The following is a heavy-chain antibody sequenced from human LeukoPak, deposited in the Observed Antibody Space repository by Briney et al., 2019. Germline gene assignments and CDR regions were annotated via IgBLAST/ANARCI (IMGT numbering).Heavy chain of an antibody. Sequence: GASVKVSCKASGYTFTSYGISWVRQAPGQGLEWMGWINPNSGGTNYAQKFQGRVTMTRDTSISTAYMELSRLRSDDTAVYYCARTSSGWYAGYDYWGQGTLVTVSS. J-gene: IGHJ4*02. CDR2: INPNSGGT. D-gene: IGHD6-19*01. V-gene: IGHV1-2*02. CDR1: GYTFTSYG. CDR3: ARTSSGWYAGYDY.